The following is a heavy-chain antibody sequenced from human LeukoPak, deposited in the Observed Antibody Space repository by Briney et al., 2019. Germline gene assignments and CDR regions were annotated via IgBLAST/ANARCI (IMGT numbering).Heavy chain of an antibody. CDR1: GGSFSGYY. J-gene: IGHJ4*02. V-gene: IGHV4-34*01. Sequence: SETLSLTCAVYGGSFSGYYWSWIRQPPGKGLEWIGEINHSGSTNYNPSLKSRVTISVDTSKNQFSLKLNSVTAADTAIYYCARASGYYYGDLDYWGQGTLVTVSS. CDR3: ARASGYYYGDLDY. D-gene: IGHD3-22*01. CDR2: INHSGST.